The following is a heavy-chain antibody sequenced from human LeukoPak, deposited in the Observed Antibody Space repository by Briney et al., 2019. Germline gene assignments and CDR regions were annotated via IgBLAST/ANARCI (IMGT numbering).Heavy chain of an antibody. CDR2: ISWNSGSI. J-gene: IGHJ4*02. D-gene: IGHD3-3*01. V-gene: IGHV3-9*01. Sequence: GGSLRLSCAAPGFTFDDYAMHLVRQAPGKGLEWVSGISWNSGSIGYADSVKGRFTISRDNAKNSLYLQMNSLRAEDTALYYCAKDMGTFWSGYYAPFDYWGQGTLVTVSS. CDR1: GFTFDDYA. CDR3: AKDMGTFWSGYYAPFDY.